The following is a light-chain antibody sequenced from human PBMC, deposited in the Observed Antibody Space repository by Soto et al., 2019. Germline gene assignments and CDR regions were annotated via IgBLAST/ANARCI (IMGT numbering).Light chain of an antibody. CDR1: QRVSSY. Sequence: IVLTHSPVTLSWSQGERATVCCRASQRVSSYLAWYQQKPGQAPRLLIYDASNRATGIPARFSGSGSGTDFTLTISSLEPEDFAVYYCQQRSKTITFGQGTRLEIK. J-gene: IGKJ5*01. CDR3: QQRSKTIT. V-gene: IGKV3-11*01. CDR2: DAS.